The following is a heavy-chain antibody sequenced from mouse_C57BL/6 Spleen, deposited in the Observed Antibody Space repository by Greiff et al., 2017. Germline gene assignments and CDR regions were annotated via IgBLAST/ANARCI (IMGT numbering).Heavy chain of an antibody. CDR3: ASPLWAMDY. D-gene: IGHD3-3*01. CDR1: GYTFTSYW. Sequence: QVQLKQPGAELVKPGASVKLSCTASGYTFTSYWMHWVKQRPGQGLEWIGMIHPNSGSTNYNEKFKSKATLTVDKSSSTAYMQLSSLTSEDSAVYYCASPLWAMDYWGQGTSVTVSS. J-gene: IGHJ4*01. V-gene: IGHV1-64*01. CDR2: IHPNSGST.